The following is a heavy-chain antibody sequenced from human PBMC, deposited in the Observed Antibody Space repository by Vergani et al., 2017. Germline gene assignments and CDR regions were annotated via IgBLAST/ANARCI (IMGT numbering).Heavy chain of an antibody. CDR2: IYPADSDT. J-gene: IGHJ4*02. CDR1: EYSFGNYW. CDR3: ARNTTYTDS. D-gene: IGHD1-1*01. V-gene: IGHV5-51*03. Sequence: EVELVQSGPEMRKPGESLKISCKGSEYSFGNYWIGWVRQMPGKGLEWMGIIYPADSDTRYSPSFQGQVTISADKSISTAFLQWDSLKASDTALYYCARNTTYTDSWGQGTLVIVSS.